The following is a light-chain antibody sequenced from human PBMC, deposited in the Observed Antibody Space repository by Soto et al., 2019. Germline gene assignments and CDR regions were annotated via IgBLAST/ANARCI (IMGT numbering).Light chain of an antibody. CDR2: DSS. CDR1: QSVDKF. CDR3: QQRKNWPPIT. V-gene: IGKV3-11*01. Sequence: EIELTQSPATLSLSPGETATLSCRSRQSVDKFLAWYQQRPGQPPRLLISDSSNRATGVPVRFSGSGSGTVFTLTIGSLEPEDSAVYYCQQRKNWPPITFGQGTRLEIK. J-gene: IGKJ5*01.